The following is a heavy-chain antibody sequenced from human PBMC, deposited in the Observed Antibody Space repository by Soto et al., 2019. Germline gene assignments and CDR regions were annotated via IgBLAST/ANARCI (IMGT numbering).Heavy chain of an antibody. CDR1: GGSISSYY. Sequence: SETLSLTCTVSGGSISSYYWSWIRQPPGKGLEWIGYIYYSGSTNYNPSLKSRVTISVDTSKNQFSLKLSSVTAADTAVYYCARGRRWFDPWGQGTQVTVYS. J-gene: IGHJ5*02. CDR3: ARGRRWFDP. V-gene: IGHV4-59*01. CDR2: IYYSGST.